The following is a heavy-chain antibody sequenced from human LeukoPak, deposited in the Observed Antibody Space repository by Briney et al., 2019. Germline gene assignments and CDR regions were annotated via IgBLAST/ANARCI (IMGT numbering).Heavy chain of an antibody. Sequence: SETLSLTCTVSGGSISSYYWSWIRQPPGKGLEWIGEINHSGSTNYNPSLKSRVTISVDTSKNQFSLKLSSVTAADTAVYYCARDHYDSSGLLDYWGQGTLVTVSS. CDR1: GGSISSYY. V-gene: IGHV4-34*01. D-gene: IGHD3-22*01. CDR2: INHSGST. CDR3: ARDHYDSSGLLDY. J-gene: IGHJ4*02.